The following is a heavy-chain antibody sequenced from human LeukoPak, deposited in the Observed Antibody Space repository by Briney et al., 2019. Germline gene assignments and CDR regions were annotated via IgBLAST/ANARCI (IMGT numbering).Heavy chain of an antibody. V-gene: IGHV4-30-4*01. CDR2: IYYSGST. D-gene: IGHD3-16*01. J-gene: IGHJ4*02. CDR3: ARGTDDYVWGSYDY. CDR1: GGSISSGDYY. Sequence: PSETLSLTCAVSGGSISSGDYYWSWIRQPPGKGLERIGYIYYSGSTYYNPSLKSRVTISVDTSKNQFSLKLSSVTAADTAVYYCARGTDDYVWGSYDYWGQGTLVTVSS.